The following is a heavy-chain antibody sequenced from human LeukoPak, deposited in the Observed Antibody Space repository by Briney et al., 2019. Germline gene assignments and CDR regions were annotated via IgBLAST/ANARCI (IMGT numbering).Heavy chain of an antibody. Sequence: SGPTLVKPTQTLTLTSTFSGFTPSTSGVSVGWIRQPPGKALEWLALIYWDDDYQYSPSLRSRLTITKDTSKNQVVLTMTNMNPVYTGTYYCPHTGYYGGFDSWGQGTLVTVSS. D-gene: IGHD3-22*01. CDR3: PHTGYYGGFDS. V-gene: IGHV2-5*02. CDR2: IYWDDDY. CDR1: GFTPSTSGVS. J-gene: IGHJ4*02.